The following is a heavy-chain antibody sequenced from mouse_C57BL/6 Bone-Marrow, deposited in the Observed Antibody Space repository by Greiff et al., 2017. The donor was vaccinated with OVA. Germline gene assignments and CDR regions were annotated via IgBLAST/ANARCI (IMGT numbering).Heavy chain of an antibody. J-gene: IGHJ4*01. Sequence: QVQLQQPGAELVKPGASVKLSCKASGYTFTSYWMQWVKQRPGQGLEWIGEIDPSDSYTNYNQKFKGKATVTVDTSSSTAYLQLSSLTSEDSAVYYCASWLLKAMDYWGQGTSVTVSS. CDR2: IDPSDSYT. D-gene: IGHD2-3*01. CDR3: ASWLLKAMDY. V-gene: IGHV1-50*01. CDR1: GYTFTSYW.